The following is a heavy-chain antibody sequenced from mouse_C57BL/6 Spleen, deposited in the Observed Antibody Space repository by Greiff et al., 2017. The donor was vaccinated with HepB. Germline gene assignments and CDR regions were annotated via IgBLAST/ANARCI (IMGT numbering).Heavy chain of an antibody. V-gene: IGHV1-42*01. D-gene: IGHD2-2*01. CDR1: GYSFTGYY. CDR2: INPSTGGT. CDR3: ASYGYDVRDWYFDV. Sequence: EVQLQQSGPELVKPGASVKISCKASGYSFTGYYMNWVKQSPEKSLEWIGEINPSTGGTTYNQKFKAKATLTVDKSSSTAYMQLKSLTSEDSAVYYCASYGYDVRDWYFDVWGTGTTVTVSS. J-gene: IGHJ1*03.